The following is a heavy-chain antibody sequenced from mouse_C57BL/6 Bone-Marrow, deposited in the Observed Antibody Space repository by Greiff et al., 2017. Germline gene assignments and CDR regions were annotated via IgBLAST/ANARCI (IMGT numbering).Heavy chain of an antibody. D-gene: IGHD1-1*01. CDR2: INSDGGST. J-gene: IGHJ2*01. CDR1: EYEFPSHD. V-gene: IGHV5-2*01. Sequence: EVQGVESGGGLVQPGESLKLSCESNEYEFPSHDMSWVRKTPEKRLELVAAINSDGGSTNYTDTMERRFIIARDDTRKTLYLRRSSLWSDDTALYYCANYYRSGYVDYFDYWGQGTTLTVSS. CDR3: ANYYRSGYVDYFDY.